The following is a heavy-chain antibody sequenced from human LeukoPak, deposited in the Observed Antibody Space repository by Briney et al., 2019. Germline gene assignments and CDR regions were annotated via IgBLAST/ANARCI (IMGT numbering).Heavy chain of an antibody. D-gene: IGHD6-19*01. CDR2: ISGSGGST. V-gene: IGHV3-23*01. J-gene: IGHJ4*02. CDR1: GFTFSSYA. Sequence: GGSLRLSCAASGFTFSSYAMSWVRQAPGKGLEWVSAISGSGGSTYYADSVKGRFTISRDNSKNTLYLQMNSLRAEDTAVYYCAKERYSSGWYEGGNYFDYWGQGTLVTVSS. CDR3: AKERYSSGWYEGGNYFDY.